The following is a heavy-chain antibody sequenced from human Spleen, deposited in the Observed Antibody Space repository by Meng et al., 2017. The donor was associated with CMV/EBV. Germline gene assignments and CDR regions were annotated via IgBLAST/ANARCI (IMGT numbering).Heavy chain of an antibody. J-gene: IGHJ3*02. Sequence: GESPKISCAASGFTFSSYGMHWVRQAPGKGLEWVAFIRYDGSNKYYADSVKGRFTISRDNSKNTLYLQMNSLRAEDTAVYYCAKDPGGSTAMDPTGSAFDIWGQGTMVTVSS. D-gene: IGHD5-18*01. CDR3: AKDPGGSTAMDPTGSAFDI. CDR1: GFTFSSYG. CDR2: IRYDGSNK. V-gene: IGHV3-30*02.